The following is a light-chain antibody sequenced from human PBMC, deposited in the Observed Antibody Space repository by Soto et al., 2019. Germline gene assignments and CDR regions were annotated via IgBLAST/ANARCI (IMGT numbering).Light chain of an antibody. Sequence: QSALTQPPSVSAAPGQKVTISCSGSASNIGYSFVAWYQQLPGTAPKVLIYDNHNRPSGIPDRFSGSKSGTSATLDITGLQPGDEADYYCGASDTTRKVHLFGPGTKVTVL. J-gene: IGLJ1*01. CDR3: GASDTTRKVHL. V-gene: IGLV1-51*01. CDR1: ASNIGYSF. CDR2: DNH.